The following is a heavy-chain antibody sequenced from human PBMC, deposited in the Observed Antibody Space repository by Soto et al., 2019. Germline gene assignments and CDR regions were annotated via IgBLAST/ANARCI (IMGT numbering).Heavy chain of an antibody. CDR3: ARDYWGIDYARNFYYLALDV. J-gene: IGHJ6*02. D-gene: IGHD4-17*01. Sequence: PSETLSLTCTVSGDAVSSTKYYWSWIRQPPGKGLEWIGYIYYSESTNYNPSLKSRVTLSVDTSKNQFSLQLTSVTAADTAVYVCARDYWGIDYARNFYYLALDVWGQGTRVTVSS. V-gene: IGHV4-61*01. CDR1: GDAVSSTKYY. CDR2: IYYSEST.